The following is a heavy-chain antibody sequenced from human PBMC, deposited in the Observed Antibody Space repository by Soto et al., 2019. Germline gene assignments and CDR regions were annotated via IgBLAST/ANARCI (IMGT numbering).Heavy chain of an antibody. V-gene: IGHV3-21*01. Sequence: EVQLVESGGGLVKPGGSLRLSCAASGFTFSTYSMKWVRQAPGKGLEWVSSISSTSSYIYYVDSVKGRFTVSRDNALNSLYLQMSSLRADDTAVYYCARGKMSTNFSDYWGLGTLVTVSS. CDR1: GFTFSTYS. J-gene: IGHJ4*02. D-gene: IGHD7-27*01. CDR3: ARGKMSTNFSDY. CDR2: ISSTSSYI.